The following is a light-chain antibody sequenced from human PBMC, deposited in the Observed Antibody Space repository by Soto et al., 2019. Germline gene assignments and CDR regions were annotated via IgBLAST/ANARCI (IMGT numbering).Light chain of an antibody. CDR3: SSYTSSSTLYV. CDR2: DVS. J-gene: IGLJ1*01. CDR1: SSDVGDYNY. Sequence: QSALTQPASVSGSPGQSITISCTGTSSDVGDYNYVAWYQHHPGKAPKLMIYDVSVRPSGVSNRFSGSKSGSTASLTISGLQAEDEADYYCSSYTSSSTLYVFGTGTKVTV. V-gene: IGLV2-14*03.